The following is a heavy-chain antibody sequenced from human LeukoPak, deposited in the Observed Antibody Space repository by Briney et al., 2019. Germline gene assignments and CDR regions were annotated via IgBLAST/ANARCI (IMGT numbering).Heavy chain of an antibody. Sequence: GGSLRLSCAASGFTFFNYAMSWVRQAPGKGLEWVSGITSGGDTFYSDSVKGRFTISRDNPKNMVFLQMNSLGAADTAIYYCAKEIGSIGLPAFDYWGQGTLVTVSS. D-gene: IGHD2-15*01. CDR3: AKEIGSIGLPAFDY. CDR1: GFTFFNYA. V-gene: IGHV3-23*01. J-gene: IGHJ4*02. CDR2: ITSGGDT.